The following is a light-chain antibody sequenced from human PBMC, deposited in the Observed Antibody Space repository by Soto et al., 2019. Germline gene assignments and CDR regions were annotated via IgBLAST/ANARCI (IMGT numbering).Light chain of an antibody. Sequence: EIVLPQFPGTLSLSPGERATLSCRASQSVPKNYLAWYQHKPGQAPRLLIYGPSSRATGIPDRFSGSGSGTDFTLSISRLEPEDFAVYYCHQYATSPQTFGQGTKVEIK. J-gene: IGKJ1*01. V-gene: IGKV3-20*01. CDR2: GPS. CDR1: QSVPKNY. CDR3: HQYATSPQT.